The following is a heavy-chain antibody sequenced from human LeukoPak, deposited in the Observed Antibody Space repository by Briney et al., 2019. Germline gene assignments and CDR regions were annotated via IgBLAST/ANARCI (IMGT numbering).Heavy chain of an antibody. CDR1: GGSFSGYY. CDR2: INHSGST. J-gene: IGHJ5*02. V-gene: IGHV4-34*01. CDR3: ARGAGRWRYFDFPFPNNCFDP. Sequence: SETLSLTCAVYGGSFSGYYWSWIRQPPGKGLEWIGEINHSGSTNYNPSLKSRVTISVDTSKNQFSLKLSSVTAADTAVYYCARGAGRWRYFDFPFPNNCFDPWGQGTLVTVSS. D-gene: IGHD3-9*01.